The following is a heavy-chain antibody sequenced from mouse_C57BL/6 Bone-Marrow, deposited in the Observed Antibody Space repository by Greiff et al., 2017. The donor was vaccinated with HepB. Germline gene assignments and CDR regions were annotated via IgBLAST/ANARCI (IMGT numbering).Heavy chain of an antibody. CDR2: IDPETGGT. Sequence: ESGAELVRPGASVTLSCKASGYTFTDYEMHWVKQTPVHGLEWIGAIDPETGGTAYNQRFKGKAILTADKSSSTAYMELRSLTSEDSAVYYCTRGTTVELGVDYWGQGTTLTVSS. CDR3: TRGTTVELGVDY. D-gene: IGHD1-1*01. J-gene: IGHJ2*01. CDR1: GYTFTDYE. V-gene: IGHV1-15*01.